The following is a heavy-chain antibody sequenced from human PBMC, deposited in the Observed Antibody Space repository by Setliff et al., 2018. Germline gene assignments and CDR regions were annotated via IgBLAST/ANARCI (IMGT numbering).Heavy chain of an antibody. J-gene: IGHJ4*02. Sequence: NPSETLSLTCAVSGVSISDGHFWGWIRQPPGKGLEWIGSIDRTGNRYYNSLLRSRVTLSIDMSRNEFSLELRSMTAADTAMYYCARRDEYLQFREFFDFWGQGILVTVSS. CDR3: ARRDEYLQFREFFDF. CDR2: IDRTGNR. D-gene: IGHD3-10*01. CDR1: GVSISDGHF. V-gene: IGHV4-38-2*01.